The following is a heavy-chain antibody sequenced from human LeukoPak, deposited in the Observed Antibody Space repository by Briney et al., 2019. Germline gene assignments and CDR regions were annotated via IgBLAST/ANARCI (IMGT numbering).Heavy chain of an antibody. D-gene: IGHD6-19*01. CDR1: GFTFSNAW. CDR3: TTDRRIYSSGWYDDFDY. Sequence: GGSLRLSCAASGFTFSNAWMSWVRQAPGKGLEWVGRIKSKTDGGTTDYAAPVKGRFTISRDDSKNTLYLQMNSLKTEDTAVYYCTTDRRIYSSGWYDDFDYWGQGTLVTVSS. J-gene: IGHJ4*02. CDR2: IKSKTDGGTT. V-gene: IGHV3-15*01.